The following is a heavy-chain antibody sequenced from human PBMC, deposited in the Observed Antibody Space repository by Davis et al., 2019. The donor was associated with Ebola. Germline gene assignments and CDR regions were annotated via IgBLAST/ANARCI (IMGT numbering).Heavy chain of an antibody. Sequence: GESLKISCAASGFTFSSYSMTWVRQAPGKGLEWVSSISSGSSYIYYADSVKGRFTISRDNAKNTLYLQMNSLRAEDTAVYYCARRPDYYGMDVWGQGTTVTVSS. CDR1: GFTFSSYS. J-gene: IGHJ6*02. CDR3: ARRPDYYGMDV. CDR2: ISSGSSYI. V-gene: IGHV3-21*01.